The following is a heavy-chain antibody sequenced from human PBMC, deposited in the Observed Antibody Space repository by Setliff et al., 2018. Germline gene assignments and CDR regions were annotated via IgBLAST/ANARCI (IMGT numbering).Heavy chain of an antibody. CDR2: TSAYNDNT. CDR1: GYTFTTYG. J-gene: IGHJ4*02. Sequence: ASVKVSCKASGYTFTTYGIIWVRQAPGQGLEWMGWTSAYNDNTNYAQRLQGRVTMTTDTSTSTAYMDLRSLTSDDTAVYYCARCLPFLSGYDRGAFDNWGQGTLVTVSS. V-gene: IGHV1-18*01. D-gene: IGHD5-12*01. CDR3: ARCLPFLSGYDRGAFDN.